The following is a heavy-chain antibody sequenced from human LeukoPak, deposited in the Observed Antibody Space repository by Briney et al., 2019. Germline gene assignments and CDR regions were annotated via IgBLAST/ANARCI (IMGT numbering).Heavy chain of an antibody. D-gene: IGHD6-13*01. CDR1: GFSFGNHA. Sequence: GGSLRLSCAASGFSFGNHAMIWVRQAAGKGLEWVANIKQDGTEKYYVDSVKGRFTISRDNAKNSLYLQMNSLRAEDTAVYYCARDPLSSSSFDLWGQGTLVTVSS. CDR2: IKQDGTEK. J-gene: IGHJ4*02. CDR3: ARDPLSSSSFDL. V-gene: IGHV3-7*01.